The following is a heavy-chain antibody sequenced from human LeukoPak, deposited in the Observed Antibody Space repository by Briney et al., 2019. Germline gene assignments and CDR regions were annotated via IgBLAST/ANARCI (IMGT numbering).Heavy chain of an antibody. Sequence: GGSLRLSCAASGFTFSSSSMNWVRQVPGKGLEWVSSISSSSSYIYYADSVKGRFTISRDNAKNSLYLQMNSLRAEDTAVYYCARTYCSSTSCPYGMDVWGQGTTVTVSS. CDR3: ARTYCSSTSCPYGMDV. CDR1: GFTFSSSS. D-gene: IGHD2-2*01. CDR2: ISSSSSYI. V-gene: IGHV3-21*01. J-gene: IGHJ6*02.